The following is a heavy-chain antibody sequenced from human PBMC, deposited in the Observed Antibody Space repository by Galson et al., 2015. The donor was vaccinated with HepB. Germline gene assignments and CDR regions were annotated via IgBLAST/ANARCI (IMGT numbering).Heavy chain of an antibody. D-gene: IGHD4-11*01. CDR2: IWYDGSKD. V-gene: IGHV3-33*04. CDR3: ARYYGNYRAFDY. CDR1: GNTFSSHG. J-gene: IGHJ4*02. Sequence: SLRLSCAASGNTFSSHGMHWVRQAPGKGPEWVALIWYDGSKDYYADSVKGRFAVSRDNFNNILYLRMNSLRVEDTAVYYCARYYGNYRAFDYWGQGTLVAVSS.